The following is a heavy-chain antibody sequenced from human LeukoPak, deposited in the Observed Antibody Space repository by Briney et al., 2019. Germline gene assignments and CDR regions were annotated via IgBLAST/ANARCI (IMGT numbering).Heavy chain of an antibody. D-gene: IGHD3-10*01. Sequence: PGGSLRLSCAASEFTFSSYAMNWVRQAPGKGLEWVSSIGGGGDKTYYADSVKGRFTIFRDNSKNMVYLQMSSLRVEDTAVYFCAKDRDPGMLRPFDYWGQGSLVTVSS. V-gene: IGHV3-23*01. J-gene: IGHJ4*02. CDR3: AKDRDPGMLRPFDY. CDR2: IGGGGDKT. CDR1: EFTFSSYA.